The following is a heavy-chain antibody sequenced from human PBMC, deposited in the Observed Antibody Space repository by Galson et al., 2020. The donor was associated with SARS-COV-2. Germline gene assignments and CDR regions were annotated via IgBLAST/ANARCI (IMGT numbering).Heavy chain of an antibody. CDR3: AGWYIRF. D-gene: IGHD6-19*01. V-gene: IGHV3-48*02. CDR1: GFTFSTSY. CDR2: IGGSSDVI. J-gene: IGHJ1*01. Sequence: GGSLSLSCAASGFTFSTSYMRWVRQPPRTGLEWHSFIGGSSDVIKYADSVKGRLTISRDNAKNLLYLQMNSLRDEDTAVYYCAGWYIRFWGQGTLVTVSS.